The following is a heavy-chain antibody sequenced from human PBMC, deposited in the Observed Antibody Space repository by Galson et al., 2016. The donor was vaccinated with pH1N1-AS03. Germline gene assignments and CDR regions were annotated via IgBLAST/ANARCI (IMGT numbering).Heavy chain of an antibody. Sequence: SLRLSCADSGFDFSNYWMNWVRQAPGKGLEWVANIRQDGGERYYVDSVKGRFTISRDNTKNSVHLQMSNLRAEDTAVYYCARRHCTISDCYNKSYHVFDIWGRGTMATVSS. CDR3: ARRHCTISDCYNKSYHVFDI. V-gene: IGHV3-7*01. J-gene: IGHJ3*02. CDR1: GFDFSNYW. D-gene: IGHD3-10*01. CDR2: IRQDGGER.